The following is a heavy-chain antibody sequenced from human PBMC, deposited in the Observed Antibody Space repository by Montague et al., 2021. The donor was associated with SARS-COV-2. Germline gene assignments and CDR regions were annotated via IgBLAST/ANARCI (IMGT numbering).Heavy chain of an antibody. J-gene: IGHJ4*02. V-gene: IGHV3-23*01. CDR1: GFTFSSYA. CDR3: AKETAAIGNPLFDS. CDR2: IVNNGRKS. D-gene: IGHD4-23*01. Sequence: SLRLSCAASGFTFSSYAMSWVRQAPGKGLEWVSCIVNNGRKSFYADSVKGRFVISRDNSDKMVYLQLNSLRAEDTAIYYCAKETAAIGNPLFDSWGQGTLITVSS.